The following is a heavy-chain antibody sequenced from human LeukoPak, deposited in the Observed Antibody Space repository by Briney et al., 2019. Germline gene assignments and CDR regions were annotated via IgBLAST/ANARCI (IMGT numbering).Heavy chain of an antibody. CDR2: INHSGST. CDR1: GGSFSGYY. CDR3: ARDSHRQDSSGYYWFDY. J-gene: IGHJ4*02. V-gene: IGHV4-34*01. Sequence: SETLSLTCAIYGGSFSGYYWSWIRQPPGKGLEWIGEINHSGSTNYNPSLKSRVTISVDTSKNQFSLKLSSVTAADTAVYYCARDSHRQDSSGYYWFDYWGQGTLVTVSS. D-gene: IGHD3-22*01.